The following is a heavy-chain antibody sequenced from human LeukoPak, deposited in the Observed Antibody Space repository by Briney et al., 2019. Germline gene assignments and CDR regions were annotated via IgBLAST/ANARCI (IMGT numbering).Heavy chain of an antibody. CDR3: AKDPGYDFWSAYYTDY. CDR1: GFTFHNNG. D-gene: IGHD3-3*01. J-gene: IGHJ4*02. Sequence: GGSLRLSCAASGFTFHNNGMSWVRQAPGKGLEWVAFVRYDGNNKYYVDSVKGRFTISRDNSKNTLYLQMNSLRAEDTAVYYCAKDPGYDFWSAYYTDYWGQGTLVAVSS. CDR2: VRYDGNNK. V-gene: IGHV3-30*02.